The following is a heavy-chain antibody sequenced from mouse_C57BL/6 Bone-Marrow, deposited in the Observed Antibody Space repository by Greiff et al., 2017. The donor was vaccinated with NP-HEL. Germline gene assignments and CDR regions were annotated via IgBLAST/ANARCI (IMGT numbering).Heavy chain of an antibody. CDR2: INPNNGGT. D-gene: IGHD2-3*01. Sequence: EVKLQQSGPELVKPGASVKISCKASGYTFTDYYMNWVKQSHGKSLEWIGDINPNNGGTSYNQKFKGKATLTVDKSSSTAYMELRSLTSEESTVYYCATDDTGYAIDYWGQGTSVTVSS. J-gene: IGHJ4*01. CDR1: GYTFTDYY. CDR3: ATDDTGYAIDY. V-gene: IGHV1-26*01.